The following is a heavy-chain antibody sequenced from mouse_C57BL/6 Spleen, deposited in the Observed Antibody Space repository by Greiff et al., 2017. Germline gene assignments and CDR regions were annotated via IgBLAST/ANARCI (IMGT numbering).Heavy chain of an antibody. D-gene: IGHD1-1*01. CDR2: IRNKANGYTT. Sequence: EVKLMESGGGLVQPGGSLSLSCAASGFTFTDYYMSWVRQPPGKALEWLGFIRNKANGYTTEYSASVKGRFTISRDNSQSILYLQMNALRAEDSATYYCARSPSYYYGSSYGYFDVWGTGTTVTVSS. CDR3: ARSPSYYYGSSYGYFDV. V-gene: IGHV7-3*01. CDR1: GFTFTDYY. J-gene: IGHJ1*03.